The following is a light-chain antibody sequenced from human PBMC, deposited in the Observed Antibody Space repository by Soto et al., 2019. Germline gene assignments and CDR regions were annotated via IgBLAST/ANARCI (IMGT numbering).Light chain of an antibody. J-gene: IGLJ2*01. CDR1: SSNIGNNY. CDR2: EDK. CDR3: GSWDSSLFAVV. V-gene: IGLV1-51*02. Sequence: QSVLTQPPSVSAAPGQKVSISCSGSSSNIGNNYVSWYQQLPGTAPKLLIYEDKKRPSGIPDRFSGSKSGTSATLGITGLQTGDEADYYCGSWDSSLFAVVFGGGTKLTVL.